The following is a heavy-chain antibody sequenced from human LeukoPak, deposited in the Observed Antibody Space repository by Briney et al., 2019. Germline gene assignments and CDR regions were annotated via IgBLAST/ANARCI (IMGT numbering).Heavy chain of an antibody. CDR3: ASGRIAAAVHFDY. J-gene: IGHJ4*02. CDR2: IYPGDSDT. Sequence: GESLKISWKGSGYSFTSYWIGWVRQMPGKGLEWMGIIYPGDSDTRYSPSFQGQVTISADKSISTAYLQWSSLKASDTAMYYCASGRIAAAVHFDYWGQGTLVTVSS. CDR1: GYSFTSYW. V-gene: IGHV5-51*01. D-gene: IGHD6-13*01.